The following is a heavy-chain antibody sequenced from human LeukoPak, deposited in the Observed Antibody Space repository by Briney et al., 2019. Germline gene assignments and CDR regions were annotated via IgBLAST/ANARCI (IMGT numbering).Heavy chain of an antibody. CDR3: ARDTVSGSHDFDY. Sequence: GRSLRLSCAASGFSFSTFAMHWVRQAPGKGLEWVAVISYDGGNKYYADSVKGRFNMSRDNAKNTVYLQMNSLRGEDTAVYYCARDTVSGSHDFDYWGQGTLVTVFS. V-gene: IGHV3-30-3*01. J-gene: IGHJ4*02. D-gene: IGHD3-10*01. CDR1: GFSFSTFA. CDR2: ISYDGGNK.